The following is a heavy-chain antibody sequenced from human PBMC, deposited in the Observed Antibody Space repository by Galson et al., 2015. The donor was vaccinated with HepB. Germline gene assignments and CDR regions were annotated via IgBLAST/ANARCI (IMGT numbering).Heavy chain of an antibody. V-gene: IGHV3-30*18. D-gene: IGHD3-22*01. J-gene: IGHJ3*02. CDR2: ISYDGSNK. CDR3: AKDRRFTMIGAFDI. Sequence: SLRLSCAASGFTFSSYGMHWVRQAPGKGLEWVAVISYDGSNKYYADSVKGRFTISRDNSKNTLYLQMNSLRAEDTAVYYCAKDRRFTMIGAFDIWGQGTMVTVSS. CDR1: GFTFSSYG.